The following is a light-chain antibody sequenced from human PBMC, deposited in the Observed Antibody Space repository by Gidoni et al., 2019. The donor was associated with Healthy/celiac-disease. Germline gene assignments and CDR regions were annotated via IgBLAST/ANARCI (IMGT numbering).Light chain of an antibody. CDR2: LGS. CDR1: QSLLHSNGYNY. Sequence: DIVMTQSPLSLPVTPGEPASISCRSSQSLLHSNGYNYLDWYLQKPGQSPQLLIYLGSNRASGVPDRFSGSGSGTDFTLKISRVEAEDVGVYYCMQALLALXFXGGTKVEIK. CDR3: MQALLALX. J-gene: IGKJ4*01. V-gene: IGKV2-28*01.